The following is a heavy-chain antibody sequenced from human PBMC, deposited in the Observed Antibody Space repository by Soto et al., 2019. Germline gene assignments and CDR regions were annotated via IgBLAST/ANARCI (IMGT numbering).Heavy chain of an antibody. CDR1: GYTFTGYY. D-gene: IGHD6-19*01. CDR2: INPNSGGT. Sequence: GAAVKVSCKASGYTFTGYYMHWVRQAPGQGLEWMGWINPNSGGTNYAQKFQGRVTMTRDTSISTAYMELSRLRSDDTAVYYCARQWLPPSDAFDIWGQGTMVTVSS. V-gene: IGHV1-2*02. CDR3: ARQWLPPSDAFDI. J-gene: IGHJ3*02.